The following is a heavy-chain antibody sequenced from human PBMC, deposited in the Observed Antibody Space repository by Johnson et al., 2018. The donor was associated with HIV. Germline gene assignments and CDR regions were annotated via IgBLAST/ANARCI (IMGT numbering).Heavy chain of an antibody. J-gene: IGHJ3*02. Sequence: QVQLVESGGGVVQPGRSLRLSCAASGFTFSSYAMHWVRQAPGKGLEWVAVISYDGSNKYYADSVKGRFTISRDNSKNTLYLQMNSLRAEDMAVYYCARAGLTYTLDAFDIWGQGTLVTVSS. CDR2: ISYDGSNK. CDR1: GFTFSSYA. CDR3: ARAGLTYTLDAFDI. V-gene: IGHV3-30-3*01. D-gene: IGHD3-16*01.